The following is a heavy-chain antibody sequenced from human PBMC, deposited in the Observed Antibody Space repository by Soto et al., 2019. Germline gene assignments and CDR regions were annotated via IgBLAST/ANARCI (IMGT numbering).Heavy chain of an antibody. J-gene: IGHJ6*02. CDR2: IYHAGSV. CDR1: GYSIGSGYY. V-gene: IGHV4-38-2*01. CDR3: ARTFDYYGMDV. Sequence: SETLSLTCAVSGYSIGSGYYWAWIRQSPGKGLEWIGSIYHAGSVYYNPSLNGRVALSMDTSKNHFSLKLTSVTAADTAVYYCARTFDYYGMDVWGQGTKVTVSS.